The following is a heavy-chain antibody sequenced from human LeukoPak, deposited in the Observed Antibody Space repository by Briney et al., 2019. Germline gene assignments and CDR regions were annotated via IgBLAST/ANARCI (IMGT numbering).Heavy chain of an antibody. V-gene: IGHV3-21*01. J-gene: IGHJ6*03. Sequence: PGGSLRLSCAASGFIFRSYSMDWVRQAPGKGLEWVSSITSTSAYRQYADSVRGRSTISRDNAKSSLYLQMNSLGAEDTAVYHCARVTAGATTLNYYYYSMDVWGKGTTVTVSS. CDR2: ITSTSAYR. CDR3: ARVTAGATTLNYYYYSMDV. CDR1: GFIFRSYS. D-gene: IGHD1-26*01.